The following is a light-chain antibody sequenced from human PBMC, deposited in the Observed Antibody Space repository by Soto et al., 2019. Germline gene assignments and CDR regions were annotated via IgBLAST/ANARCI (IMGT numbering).Light chain of an antibody. CDR3: MQPLQSWT. Sequence: DIVMTQTPLSLPVTPGEPASISCRSSQILLHSNGYNYLDWYLQKPGQSPQLLIYLGSNRASGVPDRFSGSGSGTDFTLKISRVEAEDVGVYYCMQPLQSWTFGQGTKVDIK. V-gene: IGKV2-28*01. CDR2: LGS. J-gene: IGKJ1*01. CDR1: QILLHSNGYNY.